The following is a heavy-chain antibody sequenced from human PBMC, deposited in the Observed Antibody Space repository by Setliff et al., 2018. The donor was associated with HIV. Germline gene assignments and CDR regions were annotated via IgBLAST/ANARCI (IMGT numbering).Heavy chain of an antibody. J-gene: IGHJ4*02. CDR2: IYYNGNT. D-gene: IGHD4-17*01. CDR3: AREIYGGNSRPFDY. Sequence: LSLTCTVSGGSISSYYWSWIRQPPGKGLEWIGYIYYNGNTNYNPSLKSRVTISVDTSKNQLSLKLSYVTAADTAVYYCAREIYGGNSRPFDYWGQGTLVTVSS. CDR1: GGSISSYY. V-gene: IGHV4-59*01.